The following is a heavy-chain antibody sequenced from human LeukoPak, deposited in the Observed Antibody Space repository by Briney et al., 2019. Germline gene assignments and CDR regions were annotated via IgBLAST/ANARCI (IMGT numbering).Heavy chain of an antibody. D-gene: IGHD3-16*02. CDR1: GNTFTSYY. J-gene: IGHJ4*02. Sequence: ASVKVSCKASGNTFTSYYIHWVRQAPGQGLEWMGIINPSSGSTNYAQKFQGRVTMTRDTSTSTVYMELSSLRSEDTAVYYCARGPLTFGGVIVIGYYFDYWGQGTLVTVSS. CDR2: INPSSGST. CDR3: ARGPLTFGGVIVIGYYFDY. V-gene: IGHV1-46*01.